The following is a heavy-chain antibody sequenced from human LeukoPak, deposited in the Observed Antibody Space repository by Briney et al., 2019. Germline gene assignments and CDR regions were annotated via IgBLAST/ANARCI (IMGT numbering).Heavy chain of an antibody. V-gene: IGHV3-48*01. D-gene: IGHD6-19*01. CDR3: VRGHIAVAGNLDY. CDR1: GFTFSSYS. J-gene: IGHJ4*02. CDR2: ISSSSSTI. Sequence: GGSLRLSCAASGFTFSSYSMNWVRQAPGKGLEWVPYISSSSSTIYYADSVKGRFTISRDNAKNSLYLQMNSLRAEDTAVYYCVRGHIAVAGNLDYWGQGTLVTVSS.